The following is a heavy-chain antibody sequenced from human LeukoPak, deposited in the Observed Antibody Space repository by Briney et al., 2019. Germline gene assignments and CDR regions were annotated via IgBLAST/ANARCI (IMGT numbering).Heavy chain of an antibody. V-gene: IGHV1-18*01. Sequence: EASVKVSCKASGYTFTSYGISWVRQAPGQGLEWMGWISAYNGNTNYAQKLQGRVTMTTDTSTSTAYMELRSLRSDDTAVYYCARGGLGYCSSTSCYSAFDIWGQGTMVTVSS. CDR3: ARGGLGYCSSTSCYSAFDI. J-gene: IGHJ3*02. CDR2: ISAYNGNT. D-gene: IGHD2-2*02. CDR1: GYTFTSYG.